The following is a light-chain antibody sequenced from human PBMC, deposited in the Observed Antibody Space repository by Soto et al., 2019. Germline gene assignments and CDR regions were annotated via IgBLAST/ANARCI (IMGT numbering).Light chain of an antibody. CDR2: GAS. CDR3: QQYGNSPRYT. CDR1: QSVNNNY. V-gene: IGKV3-20*01. J-gene: IGKJ2*01. Sequence: ESVLTQSPGTLSLSPGERATLSCRASQSVNNNYLAWYQQRPGQAPRLLIYGASSRATGIPDRFRGSGSGTDFPLTIRRLEPEDFAVYYCQQYGNSPRYTFGQGTKLEIK.